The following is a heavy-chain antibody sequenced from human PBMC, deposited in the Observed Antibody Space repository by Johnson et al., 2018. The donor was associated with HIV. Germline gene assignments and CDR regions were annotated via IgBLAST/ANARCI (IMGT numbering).Heavy chain of an antibody. CDR3: ASVVVVVDVHDAFDM. CDR1: RFIFSTSG. CDR2: ISYDGSNK. V-gene: IGHV3-30*19. J-gene: IGHJ3*02. Sequence: VQVLESGGGLVQPGRSLRLSCAASRFIFSTSGMHWVRQAPGKGLEWVAVISYDGSNKYYADSVKGRFTISRDNSKDTLYVQMNSLRPEDTAVYYCASVVVVVDVHDAFDMWGQGTMVTVSS. D-gene: IGHD2-15*01.